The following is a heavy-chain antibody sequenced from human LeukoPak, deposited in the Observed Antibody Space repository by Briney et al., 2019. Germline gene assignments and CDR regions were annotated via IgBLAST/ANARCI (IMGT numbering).Heavy chain of an antibody. J-gene: IGHJ5*02. CDR1: GGSISSGGYY. CDR3: ARGYCSGGSCYWNWFDP. Sequence: SETLSLTCTVSGGSISSGGYYWSWIRQHPGKGLEWIGYIYYSGSTYYNPSLKSRVTISVDTSKNQFSLKLSSVTAADTAVYYCARGYCSGGSCYWNWFDPWGQGTLVIVSS. CDR2: IYYSGST. D-gene: IGHD2-15*01. V-gene: IGHV4-31*03.